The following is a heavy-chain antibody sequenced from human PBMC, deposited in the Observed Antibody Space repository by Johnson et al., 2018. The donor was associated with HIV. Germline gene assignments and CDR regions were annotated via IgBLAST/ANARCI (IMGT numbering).Heavy chain of an antibody. CDR3: AKRSHYGAFDI. D-gene: IGHD1-26*01. CDR1: GFTFSSYG. CDR2: ISGSGGST. J-gene: IGHJ3*02. Sequence: VQLVESGGGLVQPGGSLRLSCGASGFTFSSYGMSWVRRAPGKGLAWVSAISGSGGSTYYADSLKGRFTISRDNSKNTLHMHMNSLRAEDTAIYYCAKRSHYGAFDIWGQGTMVTVSS. V-gene: IGHV3-23*04.